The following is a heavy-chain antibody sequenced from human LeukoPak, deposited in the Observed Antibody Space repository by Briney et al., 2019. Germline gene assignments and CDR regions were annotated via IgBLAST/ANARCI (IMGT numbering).Heavy chain of an antibody. CDR3: ARVGYECMPLGWFDP. D-gene: IGHD2-8*01. V-gene: IGHV1-2*02. CDR1: GYTFTGYY. CDR2: INPNSGGT. J-gene: IGHJ5*02. Sequence: GASVKVSCKASGYTFTGYYMHWVRQAPGQGLEWMGWINPNSGGTNYAQKFQGRVTMTRDTSISTAYMELSRLRSDDTAVYYCARVGYECMPLGWFDPWGQGTLVTVSP.